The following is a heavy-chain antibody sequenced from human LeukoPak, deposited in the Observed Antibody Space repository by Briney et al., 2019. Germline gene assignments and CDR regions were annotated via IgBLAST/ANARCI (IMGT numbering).Heavy chain of an antibody. CDR3: AKEGARVGDTGACDI. CDR2: INPNNGGT. D-gene: IGHD1-26*01. CDR1: RHTFTDYF. J-gene: IGHJ3*02. Sequence: ASVKLSCKASRHTFTDYFIHWVRQAPGQGPEWMGWINPNNGGTSYAQKFQGRVTMTRDTSINTAYLEVSRLRSDDTAVYYCAKEGARVGDTGACDIWGQGTMVTVSS. V-gene: IGHV1-2*02.